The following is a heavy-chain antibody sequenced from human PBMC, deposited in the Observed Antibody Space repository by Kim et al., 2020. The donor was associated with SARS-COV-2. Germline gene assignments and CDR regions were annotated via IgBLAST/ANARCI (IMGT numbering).Heavy chain of an antibody. J-gene: IGHJ6*02. Sequence: GGSLRLSCAASGFTFSSYAMHWVRQAPGKGLEYVSAISSNGGSTYYANSVKGRFTISRDNSKNTLYLQMGSLRAEDMAVYYCALLWFGELLYVGPGLYGMDVWGQGTTVTVSS. V-gene: IGHV3-64*01. D-gene: IGHD3-10*01. CDR3: ALLWFGELLYVGPGLYGMDV. CDR2: ISSNGGST. CDR1: GFTFSSYA.